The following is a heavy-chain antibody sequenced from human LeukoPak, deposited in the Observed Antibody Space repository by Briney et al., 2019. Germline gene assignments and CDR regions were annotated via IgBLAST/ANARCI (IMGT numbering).Heavy chain of an antibody. V-gene: IGHV4-34*01. CDR1: GESLSGNY. D-gene: IGHD5-18*01. CDR2: INDSGST. J-gene: IGHJ4*02. Sequence: SETLSLTCAVYGESLSGNYWTWIRQPPGKGLEWIGEINDSGSTNYNPSLKSRVTISVDTSKNQFSLKLSSVTAADTAVYYCANSYSYGSFDYWGQGTLVTVSS. CDR3: ANSYSYGSFDY.